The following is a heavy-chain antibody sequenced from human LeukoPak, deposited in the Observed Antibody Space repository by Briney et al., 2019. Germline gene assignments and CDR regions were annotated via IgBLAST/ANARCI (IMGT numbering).Heavy chain of an antibody. CDR2: IRNKANSYTT. Sequence: GGSLRLSCAASGFTFSDHYRDWVRQAAGKGLEWVGRIRNKANSYTTEYAASVKGRFTISRDDSKNSLYLQMNSLKTEDTAVYYCAQSGSYAAFDYWGQGTLVTVSS. CDR3: AQSGSYAAFDY. CDR1: GFTFSDHY. D-gene: IGHD3-16*01. V-gene: IGHV3-72*01. J-gene: IGHJ4*02.